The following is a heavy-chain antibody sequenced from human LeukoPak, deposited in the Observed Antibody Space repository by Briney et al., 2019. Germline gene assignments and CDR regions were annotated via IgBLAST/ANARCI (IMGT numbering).Heavy chain of an antibody. CDR2: ISWNSGSI. CDR3: AKDIFTGIAAAGIFDY. CDR1: GFTFDDYA. J-gene: IGHJ4*02. V-gene: IGHV3-9*01. D-gene: IGHD6-13*01. Sequence: GGSVRLSCGASGFTFDDYAMHWVRQAPGKGLEWVSGISWNSGSIGYADSVKGRFTISRDNAKNSLYLQMNSLRAADTALYYCAKDIFTGIAAAGIFDYWGQGTLVTVSS.